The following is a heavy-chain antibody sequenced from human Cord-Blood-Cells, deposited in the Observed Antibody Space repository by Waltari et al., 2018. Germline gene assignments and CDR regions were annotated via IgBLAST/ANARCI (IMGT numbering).Heavy chain of an antibody. D-gene: IGHD2-2*01. CDR1: GGSISSSSYY. V-gene: IGHV4-39*07. CDR3: ARPAVPAVMLDAFDI. CDR2: IYYSGST. Sequence: QLQLQESGPGLVKPSETLSLTCTVSGGSISSSSYYWGWIRQPPGKGLEWIGSIYYSGSTYYNPSLKSRVTISVDTSKNQFSRKLSSVTAADTAVYYCARPAVPAVMLDAFDIWGQGTMVTVSS. J-gene: IGHJ3*02.